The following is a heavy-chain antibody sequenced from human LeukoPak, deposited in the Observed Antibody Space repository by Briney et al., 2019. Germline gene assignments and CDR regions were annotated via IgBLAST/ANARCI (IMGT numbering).Heavy chain of an antibody. Sequence: PSETLSLTCTVSGGSISSYYWSWIRQPPGKGLEWIGYIYYSGSTNYNPSLKSRVTISVDTSKNQFSLKLNSVTAADTAVFYCARVYCGGDCYSRGSSWFDPWGQGTLVTVSS. CDR3: ARVYCGGDCYSRGSSWFDP. CDR1: GGSISSYY. J-gene: IGHJ5*02. D-gene: IGHD2-21*02. CDR2: IYYSGST. V-gene: IGHV4-59*01.